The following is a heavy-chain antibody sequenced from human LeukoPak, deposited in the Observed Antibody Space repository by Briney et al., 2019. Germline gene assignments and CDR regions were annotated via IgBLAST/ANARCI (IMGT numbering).Heavy chain of an antibody. V-gene: IGHV4-59*01. CDR2: IYYSGST. CDR3: ARAPYFDWLLYPSPFFDY. CDR1: GGSISSYH. D-gene: IGHD3-9*01. J-gene: IGHJ4*02. Sequence: PSETLSLTCTVSGGSISSYHWSWIRQPPGKGLEWIGYIYYSGSTNYNPSLKSRVTISVDTSKKQFSLNLSSVTAADTAVYYCARAPYFDWLLYPSPFFDYWGQGTLVTGSS.